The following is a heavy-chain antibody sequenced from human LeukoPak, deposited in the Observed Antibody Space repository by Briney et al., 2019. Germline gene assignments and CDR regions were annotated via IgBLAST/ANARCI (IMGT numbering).Heavy chain of an antibody. CDR3: AKEGNSALLADY. CDR2: IRCDGSNK. CDR1: GFTFSSYG. D-gene: IGHD4-23*01. V-gene: IGHV3-30*02. Sequence: GGSLRLSCAASGFTFSSYGMHWVRQAPGKGLEWVAFIRCDGSNKYYADSVKGRFTISRDNSKNTLYLQMNSPRAEDTAVYYCAKEGNSALLADYWGQGTLVTVSS. J-gene: IGHJ4*02.